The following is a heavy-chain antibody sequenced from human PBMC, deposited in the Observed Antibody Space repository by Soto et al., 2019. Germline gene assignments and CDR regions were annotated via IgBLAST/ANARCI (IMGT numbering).Heavy chain of an antibody. CDR1: GFTFSNAW. V-gene: IGHV3-15*01. J-gene: IGHJ3*02. D-gene: IGHD5-18*01. Sequence: GGSLRLSCAASGFTFSNAWMSWVRQAPGKELEWVGRIKSKTDGGTTDYAAPVKGRFTISRDDSKNTLYLQMNSLKTEDTAVYYCTTGTTGYSYGDAFDIWGQGTMVTVSS. CDR3: TTGTTGYSYGDAFDI. CDR2: IKSKTDGGTT.